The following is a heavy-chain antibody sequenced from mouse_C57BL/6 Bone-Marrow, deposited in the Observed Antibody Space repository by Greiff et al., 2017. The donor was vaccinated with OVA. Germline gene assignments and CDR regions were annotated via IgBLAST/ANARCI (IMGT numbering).Heavy chain of an antibody. V-gene: IGHV1-26*01. D-gene: IGHD1-1*01. CDR2: INPNNGGT. J-gene: IGHJ2*01. CDR1: GYTLTDYY. Sequence: EVQLQQSGPELVKPGASVKISCKASGYTLTDYYMNWVKQSHGKSLEWIGDINPNNGGTSYNQKFKGKATLTVDKSSSTAYMELRSLTSEDSAVYYCARCLLLRYFDYWGQGTTLTVSS. CDR3: ARCLLLRYFDY.